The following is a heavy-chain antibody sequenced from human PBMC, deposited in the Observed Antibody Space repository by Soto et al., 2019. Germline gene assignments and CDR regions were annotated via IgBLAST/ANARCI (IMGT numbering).Heavy chain of an antibody. Sequence: QVQLVESGGGVVQPGRSLRLSCAASGFTFSSYGMHWVRQAPGKGLEWVAVIWYDGSNKYYADSVKGRFTISRDNSKNTLYLQMNSLRAEDTAVYYCARDVAVVTAIEGWFDPWGQGTLVTVSS. CDR3: ARDVAVVTAIEGWFDP. V-gene: IGHV3-33*01. CDR1: GFTFSSYG. D-gene: IGHD2-21*02. CDR2: IWYDGSNK. J-gene: IGHJ5*02.